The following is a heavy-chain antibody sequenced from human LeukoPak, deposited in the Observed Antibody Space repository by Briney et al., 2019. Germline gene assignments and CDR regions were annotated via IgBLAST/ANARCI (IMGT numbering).Heavy chain of an antibody. CDR3: VSTATLRYFDY. Sequence: GGSLRLSCAASGFTFSIYAMTWVRQTPGKGLEWVSTITGSGGGTYYADSVKGRFTISRDNSENTLYLQMNSLRSEDTAVYYCVSTATLRYFDYWGQGTQVTVSS. J-gene: IGHJ4*02. CDR1: GFTFSIYA. D-gene: IGHD2-21*02. CDR2: ITGSGGGT. V-gene: IGHV3-23*01.